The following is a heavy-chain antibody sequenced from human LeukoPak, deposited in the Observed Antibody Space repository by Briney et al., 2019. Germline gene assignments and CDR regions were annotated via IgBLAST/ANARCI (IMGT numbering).Heavy chain of an antibody. Sequence: GESLKISCKGSGYSFTSYWIGWVRQMPGKGLEWMGIIYPGDSDTRYSPSFQGQVTISADKSISTAYLQWSSLKASDTAMYYCARSLLSIAARRYYYYYMVVWGKGTTVTVSS. CDR2: IYPGDSDT. CDR3: ARSLLSIAARRYYYYYMVV. D-gene: IGHD6-6*01. V-gene: IGHV5-51*01. CDR1: GYSFTSYW. J-gene: IGHJ6*03.